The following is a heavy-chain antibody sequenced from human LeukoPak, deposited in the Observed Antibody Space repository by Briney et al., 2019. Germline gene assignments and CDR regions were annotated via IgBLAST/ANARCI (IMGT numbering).Heavy chain of an antibody. CDR1: GLTFNNYE. CDR2: IGPGGSSK. Sequence: PGGSLRLSCAASGLTFNNYELHWVRQTPGKGLEWISYIGPGGSSKLYAESVRGRFTISRDNARNSWFLQMNSMRAEDTAIYYCATEMEQGSISDGFDYWGQGSLVTVFS. CDR3: ATEMEQGSISDGFDY. J-gene: IGHJ4*02. V-gene: IGHV3-48*03. D-gene: IGHD1/OR15-1a*01.